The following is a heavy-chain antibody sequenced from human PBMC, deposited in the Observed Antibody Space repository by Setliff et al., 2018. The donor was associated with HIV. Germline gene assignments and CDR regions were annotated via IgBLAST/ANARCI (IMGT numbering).Heavy chain of an antibody. CDR1: GGTFSSYA. CDR3: ARATDYDSSGYYSLNFDY. Sequence: SVKVSCKASGGTFSSYAISWVRQAPGQGLEWMGGIIPIFGTANYAQKFQGRVTMTRNTSISPAYMELSSLRSEDTAVYYCARATDYDSSGYYSLNFDYWGQGTLVTVSS. J-gene: IGHJ4*02. D-gene: IGHD3-22*01. V-gene: IGHV1-69*05. CDR2: IIPIFGTA.